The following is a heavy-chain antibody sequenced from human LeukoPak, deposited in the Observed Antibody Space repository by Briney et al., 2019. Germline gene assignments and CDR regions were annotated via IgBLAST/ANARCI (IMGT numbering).Heavy chain of an antibody. CDR1: GASIIRYF. J-gene: IGHJ4*02. Sequence: SETLSLTSTVPGASIIRYFLNWIRQPPGKELEWIGYISSGGSTNYNPSLKSRVTISIDTSKNQFSLKLTSATAADTAVYYCARGDDYNSPLSAYWGQGTLVTVSS. CDR3: ARGDDYNSPLSAY. D-gene: IGHD5-12*01. CDR2: ISSGGST. V-gene: IGHV4-59*01.